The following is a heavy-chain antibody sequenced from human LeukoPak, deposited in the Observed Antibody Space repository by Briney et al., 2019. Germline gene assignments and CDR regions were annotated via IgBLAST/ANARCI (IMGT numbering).Heavy chain of an antibody. D-gene: IGHD3-10*01. CDR2: IYYSGST. CDR3: ARYYYGSGSYYNVKSDY. V-gene: IGHV4-39*01. J-gene: IGHJ4*02. CDR1: GGSISSSSYY. Sequence: PSETLSLTCTVSGGSISSSSYYWGWIRQPPGKGLEWIVSIYYSGSTYSNPSLKSRVTISVDTSKNQFSLKLSSVTAADTAVYYCARYYYGSGSYYNVKSDYWGQGTLVTVSS.